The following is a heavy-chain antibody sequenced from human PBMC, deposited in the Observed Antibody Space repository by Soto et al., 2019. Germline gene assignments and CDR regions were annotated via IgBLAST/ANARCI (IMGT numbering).Heavy chain of an antibody. Sequence: QVQLVQSGAEVKKPGSSVKVSCKASGGTFSNYGVNWVRQAPGQGLEWMGGIIPIFGTANYAQKFQGRVTMTRNTSISTAYMELSSLRSEDTAVYYCARGMGGVAATLSYYYYGMDVWGQGTTVTVSS. D-gene: IGHD2-15*01. J-gene: IGHJ6*02. CDR3: ARGMGGVAATLSYYYYGMDV. V-gene: IGHV1-69*06. CDR1: GGTFSNYG. CDR2: IIPIFGTA.